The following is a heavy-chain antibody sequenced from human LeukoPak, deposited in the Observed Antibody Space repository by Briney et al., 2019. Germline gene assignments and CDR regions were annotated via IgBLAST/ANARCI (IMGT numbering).Heavy chain of an antibody. D-gene: IGHD3-16*02. CDR1: GYTFTGYY. J-gene: IGHJ5*02. CDR3: ARAEGKYRNWFDP. V-gene: IGHV1-2*02. CDR2: INPNSGGT. Sequence: ASVKVSCKASGYTFTGYYMHWVRQAPGQGLEWMGWINPNSGGTNYAQKFQGRVTMTRDTSTSTAYMELSRLRSDDTAVYYCARAEGKYRNWFDPWGQGTLVTVSS.